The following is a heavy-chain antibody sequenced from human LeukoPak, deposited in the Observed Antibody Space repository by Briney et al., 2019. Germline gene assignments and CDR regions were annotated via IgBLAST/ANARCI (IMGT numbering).Heavy chain of an antibody. Sequence: GGSLRLSCAASGFTFSSYGMHWVRQAPGKGLEWVAFIRYDGSNKYYADSVKGRFTISRDNPKNTLCLQMNSLRAEDTAVYYCAKDPSRTSGTTPIYWGQGTLVTVSS. V-gene: IGHV3-30*02. D-gene: IGHD1-26*01. CDR2: IRYDGSNK. CDR3: AKDPSRTSGTTPIY. CDR1: GFTFSSYG. J-gene: IGHJ4*02.